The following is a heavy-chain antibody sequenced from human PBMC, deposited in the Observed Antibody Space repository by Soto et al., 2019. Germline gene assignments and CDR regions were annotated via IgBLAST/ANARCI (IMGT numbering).Heavy chain of an antibody. CDR1: GYSFTSYW. D-gene: IGHD6-19*01. CDR2: IYPGDSDT. J-gene: IGHJ6*02. CDR3: ARSYRSGWYLRPPLGMDV. V-gene: IGHV5-51*01. Sequence: GESLKISCKGSGYSFTSYWIGWVRQMPGKGLEWMGIIYPGDSDTRYSPSFQGQVTISADKSISTAYLQWSSLKASDTAMYYCARSYRSGWYLRPPLGMDVWGQGTTVTVSS.